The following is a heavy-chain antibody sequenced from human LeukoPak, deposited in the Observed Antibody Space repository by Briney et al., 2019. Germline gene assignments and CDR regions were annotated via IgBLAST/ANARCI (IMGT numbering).Heavy chain of an antibody. V-gene: IGHV3-23*01. CDR3: AKGENRNDY. D-gene: IGHD1-14*01. CDR2: ISGSGGSP. Sequence: GGSLRLSCAASGFTFSSYGMSWVRQAPGKGLERVSAISGSGGSPYYADSVKGRFTISRDNSKNTLYLQMNSLRAEDTAVYYCAKGENRNDYWGQGTLVTVSS. J-gene: IGHJ4*02. CDR1: GFTFSSYG.